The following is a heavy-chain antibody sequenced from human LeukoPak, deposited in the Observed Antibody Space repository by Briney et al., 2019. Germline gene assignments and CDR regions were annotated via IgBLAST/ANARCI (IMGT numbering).Heavy chain of an antibody. V-gene: IGHV4-59*01. J-gene: IGHJ4*02. CDR1: GGSIGTYY. Sequence: PSETLSLTCSVSGGSIGTYYWSWIRQPPGKGLEWIGYNYNRGTTNYNPSLKSRVTISVDRSKNQFSLSLTSVTAADTAVYYCARERASAGPHFEHWGRGILVTVSS. D-gene: IGHD6-13*01. CDR3: ARERASAGPHFEH. CDR2: NYNRGTT.